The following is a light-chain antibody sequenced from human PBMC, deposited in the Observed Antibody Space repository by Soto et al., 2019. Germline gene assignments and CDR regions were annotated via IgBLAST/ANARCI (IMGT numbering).Light chain of an antibody. V-gene: IGLV2-14*01. Sequence: QAVFTQPASLSGSPGQSITISCPGTNNEVGGYNYVSWYQQHPGKAPKLMIYDVSNRPSGVSNRFSGSKSGNTASLTISGLQAEDEADYYCSSYTSSSTLYVFGTGTKVTVL. CDR3: SSYTSSSTLYV. J-gene: IGLJ1*01. CDR1: NNEVGGYNY. CDR2: DVS.